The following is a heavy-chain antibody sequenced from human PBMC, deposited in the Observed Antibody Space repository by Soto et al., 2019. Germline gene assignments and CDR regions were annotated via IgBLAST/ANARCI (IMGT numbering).Heavy chain of an antibody. CDR2: VIAVFGTP. CDR1: GYSFSSHA. Sequence: ASVKVSCKASGYSFSSHAITWVRQAPGQGLEWMGGVIAVFGTPSYAQKFQGRVTMSADKSTNTSYLELRSLRSEDTAVYYCASRGALGTSWYCFYGLGSWRDGPPVPVCS. CDR3: ASRGALGTSWYCFYGLGS. V-gene: IGHV1-69*06. J-gene: IGHJ5*01. D-gene: IGHD6-13*01.